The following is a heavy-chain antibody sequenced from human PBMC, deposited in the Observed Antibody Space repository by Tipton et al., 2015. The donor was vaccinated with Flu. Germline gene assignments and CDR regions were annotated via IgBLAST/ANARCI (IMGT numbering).Heavy chain of an antibody. CDR1: GGSISSSSYY. Sequence: TLSLTCTVSGGSISSSSYYWGWIRLPPGKGLEWIGSIYYSGSTYYNPSLKSRVTISVDTSKNQFSLKLSSVTAADTAVYYCARRHYYGSGKHNYYFDYWGQGTLVTVSS. D-gene: IGHD3-10*01. CDR2: IYYSGST. V-gene: IGHV4-39*07. J-gene: IGHJ4*02. CDR3: ARRHYYGSGKHNYYFDY.